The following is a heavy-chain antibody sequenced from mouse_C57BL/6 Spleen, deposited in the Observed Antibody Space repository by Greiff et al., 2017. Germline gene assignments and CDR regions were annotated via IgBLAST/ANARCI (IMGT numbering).Heavy chain of an antibody. Sequence: QVQLQPSGPELVKPGASVKISCKASGYAFSSSWMNWVKQRPGQGLEWIGRIYPGDGGTNYNGKFKGKATLTADKASSTAYMQLSSLTSEDSAVYFCAREGVYGNYPLYAMDYWGQGTSVTVSS. J-gene: IGHJ4*01. CDR1: GYAFSSSW. D-gene: IGHD2-1*01. V-gene: IGHV1-82*01. CDR2: IYPGDGGT. CDR3: AREGVYGNYPLYAMDY.